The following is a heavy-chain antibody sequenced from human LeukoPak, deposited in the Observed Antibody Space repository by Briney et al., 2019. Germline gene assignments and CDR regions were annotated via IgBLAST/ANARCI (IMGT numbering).Heavy chain of an antibody. Sequence: GGSLRLSCAAYGFTFSSYAMHWVRQAPGKGLEWVAVITYDGSNKYYADSVKGRFTISRDNSKNTLYLQMNSLRAEDTAVYYCAKGQYSSGWYRGDWFDPSGQGTLVTVSS. CDR1: GFTFSSYA. V-gene: IGHV3-30*18. D-gene: IGHD6-19*01. J-gene: IGHJ5*02. CDR2: ITYDGSNK. CDR3: AKGQYSSGWYRGDWFDP.